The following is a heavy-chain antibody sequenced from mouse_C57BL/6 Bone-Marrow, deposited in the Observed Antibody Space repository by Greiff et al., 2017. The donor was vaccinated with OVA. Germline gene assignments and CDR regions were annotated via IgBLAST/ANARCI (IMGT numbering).Heavy chain of an antibody. Sequence: EVQLQQSGPGLVKPSQSLSLSCSVTGYSITSGYYWNWIRQFPGNKLEWMGYISYDGSNNYNPSLKNRISITRDTAKNQFFLKLNSVTTEDTATYYCARADYDYDGTYYAMDYWGQGTSVTVSS. J-gene: IGHJ4*01. D-gene: IGHD2-4*01. CDR1: GYSITSGYY. V-gene: IGHV3-6*01. CDR3: ARADYDYDGTYYAMDY. CDR2: ISYDGSN.